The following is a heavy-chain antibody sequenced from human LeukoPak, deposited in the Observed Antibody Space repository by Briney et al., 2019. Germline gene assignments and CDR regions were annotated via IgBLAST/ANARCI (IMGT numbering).Heavy chain of an antibody. J-gene: IGHJ4*02. Sequence: GSSVKVSCKASVGTFSSYAISWVRQAPGQGLEWMGGIIPIFGTANYAQKFQGRVTITADKSTSTAYMELSSLRSENTAVYYCARASSGWFVPLDYRGQGTLVTVSS. CDR2: IIPIFGTA. V-gene: IGHV1-69*06. CDR1: VGTFSSYA. CDR3: ARASSGWFVPLDY. D-gene: IGHD6-19*01.